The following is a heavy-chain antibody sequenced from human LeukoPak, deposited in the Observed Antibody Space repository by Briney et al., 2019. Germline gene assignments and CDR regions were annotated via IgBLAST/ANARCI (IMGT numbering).Heavy chain of an antibody. V-gene: IGHV4-38-2*02. D-gene: IGHD1-26*01. CDR2: MYHSGST. Sequence: PSETLSLTCAVSGYSISSGYYWGWIRQPPGKGLEWIASMYHSGSTYYNPSLQSRVTLSADTSKNQFSLKMSSVTAADTAVYYCWRDRSGGYSVDYWGQGTLVTVS. J-gene: IGHJ4*02. CDR3: WRDRSGGYSVDY. CDR1: GYSISSGYY.